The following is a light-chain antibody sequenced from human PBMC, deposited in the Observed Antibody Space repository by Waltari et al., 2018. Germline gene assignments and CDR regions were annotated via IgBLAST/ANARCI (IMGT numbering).Light chain of an antibody. V-gene: IGKV1-8*01. J-gene: IGKJ2*01. Sequence: AIRMTQSPSSFSASTGDRVTITCRASQGISSYLAWYQQKPGKAPKLLIYAASTLESGGPSRFSGSGSWTDFTLTIRCLQSEDFATYYCQQYYSYPYTFGQGTKLEIK. CDR2: AAS. CDR3: QQYYSYPYT. CDR1: QGISSY.